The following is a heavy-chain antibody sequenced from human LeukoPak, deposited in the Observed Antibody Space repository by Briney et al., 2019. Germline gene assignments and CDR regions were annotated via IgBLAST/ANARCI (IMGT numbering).Heavy chain of an antibody. CDR1: GGSFSGYY. D-gene: IGHD3-22*01. CDR2: INHSGST. V-gene: IGHV4-34*01. Sequence: SETLSLTCAVYGGSFSGYYWSRIRQPPGKGLEWIGEINHSGSTNYNPSLKSRVTISVDTSKNQFSLKLSSVTAADMAVYYCARKLGYYYDSTFDYWGQGTLVTVSS. CDR3: ARKLGYYYDSTFDY. J-gene: IGHJ4*02.